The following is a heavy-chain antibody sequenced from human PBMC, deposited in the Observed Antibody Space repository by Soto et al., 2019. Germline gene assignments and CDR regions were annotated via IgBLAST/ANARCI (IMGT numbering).Heavy chain of an antibody. Sequence: QVQLQKSGPGLVKPSETLSLTCTVSGASITTYYWSWFRQPPGQGLESLGYICHTGGTNSNPSLRGRLSISIATAKNQFSLKLSSVTSADTAIYYCARTARVPDFWGPGILVTVSS. CDR2: ICHTGGT. CDR1: GASITTYY. CDR3: ARTARVPDF. V-gene: IGHV4-59*01. J-gene: IGHJ4*02. D-gene: IGHD2-21*02.